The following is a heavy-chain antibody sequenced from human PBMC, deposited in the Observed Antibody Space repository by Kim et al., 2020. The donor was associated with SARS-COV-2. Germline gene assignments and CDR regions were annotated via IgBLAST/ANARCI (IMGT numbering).Heavy chain of an antibody. J-gene: IGHJ4*02. Sequence: GGSLRLSCAASGFTFSSYSMNWVRQAPGKGLEWVSYISSSSSTIYYADSVKGRFTISRDNAKNSLYLQMNSLRDEDTAVYYCARDGSLLWFGELIDYWGQGTLVTVSS. V-gene: IGHV3-48*02. CDR2: ISSSSSTI. CDR3: ARDGSLLWFGELIDY. D-gene: IGHD3-10*01. CDR1: GFTFSSYS.